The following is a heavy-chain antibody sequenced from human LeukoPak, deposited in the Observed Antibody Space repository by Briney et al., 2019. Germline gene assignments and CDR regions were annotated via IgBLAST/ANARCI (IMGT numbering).Heavy chain of an antibody. V-gene: IGHV4-30-4*07. CDR2: IYSSGTT. CDR1: GWSMNNGAFA. CDR3: ARGRRDGYNLRNFDY. Sequence: SETLSLTCTVSGWSMNNGAFAWNWIRQPPGKALEWIGYIYSSGTTYSNPSLTSRVTMSVDTSKSQFSLKLSSVTAADTAVYYCARGRRDGYNLRNFDYWGQGTLVTVSS. D-gene: IGHD5-24*01. J-gene: IGHJ4*02.